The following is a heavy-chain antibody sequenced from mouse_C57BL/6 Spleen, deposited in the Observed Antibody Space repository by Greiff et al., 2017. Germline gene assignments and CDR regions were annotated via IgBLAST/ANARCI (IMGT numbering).Heavy chain of an antibody. J-gene: IGHJ4*01. CDR3: ARSLDVRYYAMDY. Sequence: EVQLQHSGPELVKPGASVKIPCKASGYTFTDYNMDWVKQSHGKSLEWIGDINPNNGGTIYNQKFKGKATLTVDKSSSTAYMELRSLTSEDTAVYYCARSLDVRYYAMDYWGQGTSVTVSS. CDR1: GYTFTDYN. CDR2: INPNNGGT. V-gene: IGHV1-18*01.